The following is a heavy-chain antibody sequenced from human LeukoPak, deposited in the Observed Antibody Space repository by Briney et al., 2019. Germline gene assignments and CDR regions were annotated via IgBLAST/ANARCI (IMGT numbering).Heavy chain of an antibody. CDR2: ISYDGSNE. J-gene: IGHJ4*02. D-gene: IGHD3-3*01. CDR3: AKGSGFWSGYLYDY. V-gene: IGHV3-30*19. Sequence: GGSLRLSCAASGFTFSSYGMHWVHQAPGKGLEWVAIISYDGSNEYYADSVKGRFTISRDNAKNSLYLQMNSLRAEDMALYYCAKGSGFWSGYLYDYWGQGTLVTVSS. CDR1: GFTFSSYG.